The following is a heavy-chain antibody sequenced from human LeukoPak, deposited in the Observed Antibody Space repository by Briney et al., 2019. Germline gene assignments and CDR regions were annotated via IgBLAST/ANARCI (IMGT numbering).Heavy chain of an antibody. D-gene: IGHD3-3*01. CDR2: VYYSGRT. V-gene: IGHV4-59*12. CDR1: GGSTTGYY. CDR3: ARDGSGWFAI. J-gene: IGHJ5*02. Sequence: ASETLSLTCTVSGGSTTGYYWTWIRQPPGKGLEWIGYVYYSGRTSYNASLKSRVTISVDTSKNQFSLKLSSVTAADTAVYYCARDGSGWFAIWGQGTLVTVSS.